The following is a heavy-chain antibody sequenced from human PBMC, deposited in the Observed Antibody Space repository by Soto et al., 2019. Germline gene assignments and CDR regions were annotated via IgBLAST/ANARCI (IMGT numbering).Heavy chain of an antibody. Sequence: SEPLSRTCTVSGGSISSGSFYWTWIRKHPGTGLEFIGSIYHSGDNYYTPTLRSRVIISLDTSKNQYSLRLNSVTAADTAVYYCGREWSGGRRDGTPDKYYGMEVWAQGTKVT. V-gene: IGHV4-31*03. J-gene: IGHJ6*02. CDR2: IYHSGDN. CDR1: GGSISSGSFY. D-gene: IGHD2-15*01. CDR3: GREWSGGRRDGTPDKYYGMEV.